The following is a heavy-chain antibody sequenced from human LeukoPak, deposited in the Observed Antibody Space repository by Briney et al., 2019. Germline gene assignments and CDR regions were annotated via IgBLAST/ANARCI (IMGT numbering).Heavy chain of an antibody. D-gene: IGHD3-9*01. CDR2: IYYSGST. J-gene: IGHJ4*02. CDR1: GGSISSYY. Sequence: SETLSLTCTVSGGSISSYYWSWIRQPPGKGLEWIGYIYYSGSTNYNPSLKSRVTISVDTSKNQFSLKLSSVTAADTAVYFCARVRVIDWGSSYFDYWGQGNLVTVSS. V-gene: IGHV4-59*12. CDR3: ARVRVIDWGSSYFDY.